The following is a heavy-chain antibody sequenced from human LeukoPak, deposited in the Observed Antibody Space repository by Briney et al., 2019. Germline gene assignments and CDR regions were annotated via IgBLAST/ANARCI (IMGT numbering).Heavy chain of an antibody. J-gene: IGHJ3*01. D-gene: IGHD1-26*01. V-gene: IGHV1-18*01. CDR1: GYSFTSYG. CDR2: ISALNGNT. Sequence: ASVKVSCKSSGYSFTSYGITWVRQAPGQGLEWMGWISALNGNTDYAQKLQGRVTVTTDTSTNTAYMELRGLRSDDTAVYYCTRGVRALDRKSGSYDAFDVWRQGTMVTVSS. CDR3: TRGVRALDRKSGSYDAFDV.